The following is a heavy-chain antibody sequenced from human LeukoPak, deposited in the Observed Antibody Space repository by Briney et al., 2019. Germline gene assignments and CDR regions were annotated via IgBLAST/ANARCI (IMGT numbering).Heavy chain of an antibody. CDR1: GGSMSPYH. V-gene: IGHV4-34*01. CDR2: INHSGST. CDR3: ATWRTIAWFDP. Sequence: SETLSLTCTVSGGSMSPYHWGWIRQPPGKGLEWIGEINHSGSTNYNPSLKSRVTISVDTSKNQFSLKLSSVTAADTAVYYCATWRTIAWFDPWGQGTLVTVSS. J-gene: IGHJ5*02. D-gene: IGHD4/OR15-4a*01.